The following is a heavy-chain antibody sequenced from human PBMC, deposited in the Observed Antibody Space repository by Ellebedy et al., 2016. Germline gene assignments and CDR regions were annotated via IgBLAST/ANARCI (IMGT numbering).Heavy chain of an antibody. Sequence: GESLKISXAASGFTVSSNYMSWVRQAPGKGLEWVSVIYSGGSTYYADSVKGRFTISRDNSKNTLYLQMNSLRAEDTAVYYCARTPTYYDILTGYYDAFDIWGQGTMVTVSS. D-gene: IGHD3-9*01. J-gene: IGHJ3*02. CDR1: GFTVSSNY. CDR2: IYSGGST. V-gene: IGHV3-53*01. CDR3: ARTPTYYDILTGYYDAFDI.